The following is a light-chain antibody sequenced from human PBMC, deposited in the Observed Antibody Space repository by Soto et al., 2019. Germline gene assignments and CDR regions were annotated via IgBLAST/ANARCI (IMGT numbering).Light chain of an antibody. J-gene: IGKJ1*01. CDR1: QSISSS. CDR2: GAS. CDR3: QQYDYWPRT. Sequence: EIVMTQSPATLSVSPGESATLSCRANQSISSSKLAWYQQNPGQAPRLLMYGASNRATGIPARFSGSGSGTEFTLTISSLQSEDFAVYYCQQYDYWPRTFGQGTKVEIK. V-gene: IGKV3-15*01.